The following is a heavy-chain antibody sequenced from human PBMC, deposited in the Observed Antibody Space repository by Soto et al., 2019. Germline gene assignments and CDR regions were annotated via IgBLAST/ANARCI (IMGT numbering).Heavy chain of an antibody. CDR3: AARFEEYYFDY. CDR2: INHSGST. J-gene: IGHJ4*02. V-gene: IGHV4-34*01. CDR1: GGSFSGYY. Sequence: QVQLQQWGAGLLKPSETLSLTCAAYGGSFSGYYWSWIRQPPGQGLEWIGEINHSGSTNYNPSLKSRVTRSVDTSKNQFSLKLSSVTAADTAVYYCAARFEEYYFDYWGQGTLVTVSS. D-gene: IGHD3-16*01.